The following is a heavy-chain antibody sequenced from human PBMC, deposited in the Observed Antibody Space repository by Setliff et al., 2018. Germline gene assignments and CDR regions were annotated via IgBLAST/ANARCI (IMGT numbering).Heavy chain of an antibody. CDR3: RFWSSYYKNDY. CDR2: INHSGST. CDR1: GGSFTNYY. D-gene: IGHD3-3*01. J-gene: IGHJ4*02. Sequence: ASETLSLTCTVYGGSFTNYYWGWIRQSPGKGLEWIGEINHSGSTNYNPALKSRVTISVDTSKNQFSLKVFSVTAADTAVYYCRFWSSYYKNDYWAQGTLVTVSS. V-gene: IGHV4-34*01.